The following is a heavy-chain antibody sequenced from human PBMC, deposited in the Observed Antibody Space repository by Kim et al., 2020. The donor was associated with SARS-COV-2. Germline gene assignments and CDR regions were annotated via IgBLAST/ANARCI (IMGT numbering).Heavy chain of an antibody. CDR3: ARGLCGGDCHPPGAVDY. Sequence: FQGRVTITADESTSTAYMELSSLRSEDTAVYYCARGLCGGDCHPPGAVDYWGQGTLVTVSS. D-gene: IGHD2-21*01. J-gene: IGHJ4*02. V-gene: IGHV1-69*01.